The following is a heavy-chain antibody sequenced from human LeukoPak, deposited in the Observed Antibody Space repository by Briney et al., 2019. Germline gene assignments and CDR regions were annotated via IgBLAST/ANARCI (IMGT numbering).Heavy chain of an antibody. CDR1: GFTFSSYG. V-gene: IGHV3-30*03. Sequence: PGGSLRLSCAASGFTFSSYGMHWVRQAPGKGLEWVAVISYDGSNKYYADSVKGRFTISRDNSKNTLYLQMNSLRAEDTAVYYCARGYYDSSGYYLIDYWGQGTLVTVSS. CDR3: ARGYYDSSGYYLIDY. D-gene: IGHD3-22*01. CDR2: ISYDGSNK. J-gene: IGHJ4*02.